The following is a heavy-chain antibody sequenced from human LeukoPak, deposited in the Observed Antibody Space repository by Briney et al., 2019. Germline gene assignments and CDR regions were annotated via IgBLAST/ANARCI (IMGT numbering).Heavy chain of an antibody. V-gene: IGHV1-2*02. CDR3: ARWGKAAVPPNYFYYYYMDV. J-gene: IGHJ6*03. D-gene: IGHD6-13*01. CDR1: GYTFTGYY. CDR2: INPNSGGT. Sequence: ASVKVSCKASGYTFTGYYMHWVRQAPGQGLEWMGWINPNSGGTNYAQKFQGRVAMTRDTSISTAYMELSRLRFGDTAVYYCARWGKAAVPPNYFYYYYMDVWGKGTTVTISS.